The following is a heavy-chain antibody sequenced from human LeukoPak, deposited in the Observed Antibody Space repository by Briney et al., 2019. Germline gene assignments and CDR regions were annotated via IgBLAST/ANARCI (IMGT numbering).Heavy chain of an antibody. J-gene: IGHJ4*02. D-gene: IGHD6-19*01. CDR1: GFTFSSYG. CDR3: AKDSKGSIAVAGTLGY. V-gene: IGHV3-30*18. CDR2: ISYDGSNK. Sequence: GGSLRLSCAASGFTFSSYGMHWVRQAPGKGLEWVAVISYDGSNKCYADSVKGRFTISRDNSKNTLYLQMNSLRAEDTAVYYCAKDSKGSIAVAGTLGYWGQGALVTVSS.